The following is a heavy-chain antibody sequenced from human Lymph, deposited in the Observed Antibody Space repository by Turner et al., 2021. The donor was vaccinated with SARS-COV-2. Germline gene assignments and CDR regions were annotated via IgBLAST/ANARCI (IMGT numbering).Heavy chain of an antibody. D-gene: IGHD6-19*01. Sequence: QVQLQASCPGLVRPTETLSHTCTVSGGSISSYYWSWNRQPPGKGMEWLGYIHYSGTTNYNLSLKSRVTISVDTSKNQFSLKLSSVTAADTAVYYFARHGFSGWYGGGMDVWGQGTTVTVSS. CDR2: IHYSGTT. J-gene: IGHJ6*02. V-gene: IGHV4-59*08. CDR3: ARHGFSGWYGGGMDV. CDR1: GGSISSYY.